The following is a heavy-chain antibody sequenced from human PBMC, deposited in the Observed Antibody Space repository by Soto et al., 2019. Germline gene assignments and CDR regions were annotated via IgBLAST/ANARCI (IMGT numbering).Heavy chain of an antibody. D-gene: IGHD6-6*01. Sequence: QVQLQQWGAGLLKPSETLSLTCAVYGGSFSGYYWSWIRQPPGKGLEWIGEINHSGSTNYNPSLKRRVTISVDTSKNQFSLKLSSVTAADTAVYYCARVVSKSSSLNFDYWGQGTLVTVSS. J-gene: IGHJ4*02. CDR3: ARVVSKSSSLNFDY. V-gene: IGHV4-34*01. CDR2: INHSGST. CDR1: GGSFSGYY.